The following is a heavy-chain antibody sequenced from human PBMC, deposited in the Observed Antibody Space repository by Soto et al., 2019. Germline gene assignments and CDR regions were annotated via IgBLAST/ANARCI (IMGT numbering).Heavy chain of an antibody. CDR2: IYYSGST. J-gene: IGHJ3*02. V-gene: IGHV4-59*01. D-gene: IGHD3-22*01. CDR1: GGSISSYY. Sequence: SETLSLTCTVSGGSISSYYWSWIRQPPGKGLEWIGYIYYSGSTNYNPSLKSRVTISVDTSKNQFSLKLSSVTAADTAVYYCARGAYYYDSSGYYVDALDIWGQGTMGTVSS. CDR3: ARGAYYYDSSGYYVDALDI.